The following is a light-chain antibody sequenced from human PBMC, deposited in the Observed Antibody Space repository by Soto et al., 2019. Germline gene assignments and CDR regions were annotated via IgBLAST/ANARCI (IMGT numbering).Light chain of an antibody. J-gene: IGLJ3*02. Sequence: QSALTQPPSASGSPGQSVTISCTGTSSDIGGYDYVSWYQQHPGKAPKLIIYEVNKRPSGVPDRFSDSKSGNTASLTVSGLQAEDEADYYCSSYAGSNNLVFAGGTKLTVL. V-gene: IGLV2-8*01. CDR3: SSYAGSNNLV. CDR1: SSDIGGYDY. CDR2: EVN.